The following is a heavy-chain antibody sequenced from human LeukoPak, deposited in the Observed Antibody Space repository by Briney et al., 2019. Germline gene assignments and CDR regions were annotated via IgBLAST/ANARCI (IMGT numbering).Heavy chain of an antibody. J-gene: IGHJ5*02. Sequence: ASVKVSCKASGYTFTSYDINWVRQATGQGLEWMGWISAYNGNTNYAQKLQGRVTMTTDTSTSTAYMELRSLRSDDTAVYYCARGEYYGDYGYSWFDPWGQGTLVTVSS. D-gene: IGHD4-17*01. CDR3: ARGEYYGDYGYSWFDP. CDR2: ISAYNGNT. CDR1: GYTFTSYD. V-gene: IGHV1-18*01.